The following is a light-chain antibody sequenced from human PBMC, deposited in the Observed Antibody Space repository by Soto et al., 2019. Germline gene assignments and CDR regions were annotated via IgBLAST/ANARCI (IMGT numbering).Light chain of an antibody. V-gene: IGKV1-33*01. CDR2: DAS. CDR1: QDISHY. J-gene: IGKJ5*01. CDR3: QQYDDLPIT. Sequence: DIQMTPSPSSLSASVGDTVAITCHAGQDISHYLNWYQQKPGKALKLLIYDASNLHPGVPSRFRGSGSGTEFSFNITSLQPEDVATYYCQQYDDLPITFGKGTRWRI.